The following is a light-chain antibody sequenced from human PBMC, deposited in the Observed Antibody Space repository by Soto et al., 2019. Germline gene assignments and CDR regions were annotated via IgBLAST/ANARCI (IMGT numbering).Light chain of an antibody. J-gene: IGKJ5*01. CDR1: QSINTY. V-gene: IGKV1-39*01. CDR3: QQSYGTSIT. Sequence: DIQMTQSPSSLSASLGYRVTITCRASQSINTYLNWYQQRPGKAPNLLIYAASSLQSGVPSRFSGSGSGTDFTLTISSLQPEDFATYYCQQSYGTSITFGQGTRLEIK. CDR2: AAS.